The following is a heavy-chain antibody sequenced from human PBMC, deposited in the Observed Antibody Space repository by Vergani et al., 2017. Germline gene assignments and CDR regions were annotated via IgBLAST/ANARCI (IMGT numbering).Heavy chain of an antibody. Sequence: QVQLHQWGAGLLKTSETLSLTCAVSGAAFNSYQWTWIRQSPRRELEWIGEIDDKGKSICNPTLKSRVTISVDNSKRHFSLHVTSVTAADSAMYYCVRRDFWVGPRTFDFWGAGTPVTVSS. CDR3: VRRDFWVGPRTFDF. CDR1: GAAFNSYQ. V-gene: IGHV4-34*01. J-gene: IGHJ3*01. D-gene: IGHD3-3*01. CDR2: IDDKGKS.